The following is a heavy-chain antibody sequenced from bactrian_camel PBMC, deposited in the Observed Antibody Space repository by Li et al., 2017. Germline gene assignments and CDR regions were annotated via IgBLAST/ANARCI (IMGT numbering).Heavy chain of an antibody. D-gene: IGHD4*01. V-gene: IGHV3S53*01. CDR1: GYIPSKYS. CDR3: SATSLYYSDYLSRPDVGY. J-gene: IGHJ6*01. Sequence: HVQLVESGGGSVQAGGSLRLSCVASGYIPSKYSMGWFRQPPGKEREGVATIDMEGTITYADSVKGRFTISKDKANNTLYLQMNSLKPEDTGLYYCSATSLYYSDYLSRPDVGYRGQGTQVTVS. CDR2: IDMEGTI.